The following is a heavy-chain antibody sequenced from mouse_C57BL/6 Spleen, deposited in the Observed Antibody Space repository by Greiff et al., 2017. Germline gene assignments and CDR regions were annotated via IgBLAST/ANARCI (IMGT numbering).Heavy chain of an antibody. D-gene: IGHD2-2*01. CDR2: IDPNSGGT. V-gene: IGHV1-72*01. CDR3: ARGIYYGYEYYAMDY. CDR1: GYTFTSYW. J-gene: IGHJ4*01. Sequence: QVQLQQPGAELVKPGASVKLSCKASGYTFTSYWMHWVKQRPGRGLEWIGRIDPNSGGTKYNEKFKSKATLTVDKPSSTAYMQRSSLTSEDSAVYYCARGIYYGYEYYAMDYWGQGTSVTVSS.